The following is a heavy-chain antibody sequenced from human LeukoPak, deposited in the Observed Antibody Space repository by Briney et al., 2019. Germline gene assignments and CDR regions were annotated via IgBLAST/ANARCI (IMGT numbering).Heavy chain of an antibody. V-gene: IGHV3-23*01. J-gene: IGHJ6*02. CDR1: GFTFSTYA. CDR3: AKGARSGPYDYYAMDV. D-gene: IGHD6-19*01. Sequence: GGSLRLSCAAAGFTFSTYAMSWVRQAPGKGLEWVSGISSSGGGTYYADSVKGRFTISRDNSKNTLYLQMNSLRAEDTAVYYCAKGARSGPYDYYAMDVWGQGTTVTVSS. CDR2: ISSSGGGT.